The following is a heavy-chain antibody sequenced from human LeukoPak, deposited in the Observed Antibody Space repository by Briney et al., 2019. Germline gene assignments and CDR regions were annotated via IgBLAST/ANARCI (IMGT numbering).Heavy chain of an antibody. Sequence: PGGSLRLSCAASGFNFSSYWMSWVRQAPGKGLEWVANIKQDGSEKYYVDSVKGRFTISRDNAKNSLYLQMNSLRAEDTAVYYCAKADCSDIGCYVKDYWGQGTLVTVSS. CDR3: AKADCSDIGCYVKDY. V-gene: IGHV3-7*03. CDR1: GFNFSSYW. CDR2: IKQDGSEK. D-gene: IGHD2-2*01. J-gene: IGHJ4*02.